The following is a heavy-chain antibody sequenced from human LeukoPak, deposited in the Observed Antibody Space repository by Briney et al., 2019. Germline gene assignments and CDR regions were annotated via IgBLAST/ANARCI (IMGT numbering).Heavy chain of an antibody. V-gene: IGHV4-59*08. Sequence: SETLSLTCTVSGGSISSYYWSWIRQPPGKGLEWIGYIYYSGSTNYNPSLKSRVTISVDTSKNQFSLKLSSVTAADTAVYYCARQKSGGSCCWSDPWGQGTLVTVSS. CDR1: GGSISSYY. CDR3: ARQKSGGSCCWSDP. CDR2: IYYSGST. J-gene: IGHJ5*02. D-gene: IGHD2-15*01.